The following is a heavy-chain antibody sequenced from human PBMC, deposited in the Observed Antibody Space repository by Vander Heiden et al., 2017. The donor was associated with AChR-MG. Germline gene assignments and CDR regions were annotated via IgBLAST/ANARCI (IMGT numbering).Heavy chain of an antibody. D-gene: IGHD5-18*01. Sequence: QVQLQASGPGLVKTSETLSLTCTVSGGSIRSYFWGWIRQPPGKGLEWIGDIHYTGSTNYNPSLKSRVTISVDTSKNQFSLKLSSVTAADTAVYYCAREAETAMVGSPVFDYWGQGTLVTVSS. CDR2: IHYTGST. CDR1: GGSIRSYF. CDR3: AREAETAMVGSPVFDY. J-gene: IGHJ4*02. V-gene: IGHV4-59*01.